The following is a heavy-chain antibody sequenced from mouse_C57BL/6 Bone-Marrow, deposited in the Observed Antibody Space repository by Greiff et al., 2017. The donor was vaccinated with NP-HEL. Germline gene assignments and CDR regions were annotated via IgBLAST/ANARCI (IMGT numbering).Heavy chain of an antibody. CDR1: GFTFSDYY. Sequence: EVHLVESEGGLVQPGSSMKLSCTASGFTFSDYYMAWVRQVPEKGLEWVANINYDGSSTYYLDSLKSRFIISRDNAKNMLYLQMSSLKSEDTATYYCAREGGLRRRTYAMDYWGKGTSVTVSS. CDR2: INYDGSST. V-gene: IGHV5-16*01. J-gene: IGHJ4*01. D-gene: IGHD1-1*01. CDR3: AREGGLRRRTYAMDY.